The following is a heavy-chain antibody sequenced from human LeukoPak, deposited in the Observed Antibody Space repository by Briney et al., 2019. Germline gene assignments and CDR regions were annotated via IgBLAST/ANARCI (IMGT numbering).Heavy chain of an antibody. D-gene: IGHD1-26*01. J-gene: IGHJ4*02. CDR3: AKERQVGGTAFDY. V-gene: IGHV3-30*18. CDR2: VGNDEKTI. CDR1: GFTFGTYS. Sequence: AGGSLRLSCAASGFTFGTYSMNWVRQAPGKGLEWVAVVGNDEKTIFYADSVKGRFTISRDNSKNTLYLQMNGLRDEDTAVYYCAKERQVGGTAFDYWGQGSLVTVSS.